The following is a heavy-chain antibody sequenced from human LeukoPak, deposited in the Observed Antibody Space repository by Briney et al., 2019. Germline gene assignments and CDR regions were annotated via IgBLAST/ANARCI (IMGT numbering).Heavy chain of an antibody. D-gene: IGHD3-10*01. CDR2: IWYDGSNK. J-gene: IGHJ6*02. V-gene: IGHV3-33*01. CDR1: GFTFSSYG. CDR3: ARDPMVRGVIGPDYYYGMDV. Sequence: GGSLRLSCAASGFTFSSYGMHWVRQAPGNGLEWVAVIWYDGSNKYYADSVKGRFTISRDNSKNTLFLQMNSLRAEDTAVYYCARDPMVRGVIGPDYYYGMDVWGQGTTVTVSS.